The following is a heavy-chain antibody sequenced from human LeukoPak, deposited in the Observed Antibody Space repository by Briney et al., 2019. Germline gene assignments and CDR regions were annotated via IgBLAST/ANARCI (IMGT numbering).Heavy chain of an antibody. V-gene: IGHV1-69*04. J-gene: IGHJ3*02. Sequence: SVKVSCKASGYTFTSYGISWVRQAPGQGLEWMGRIIPILGIANYAQKFQGRVTITADKSTSTAYMELSSLRSEDTAVYYCASPPYCSGGSCFGIWGQGTMVTVSS. D-gene: IGHD2-15*01. CDR1: GYTFTSYG. CDR3: ASPPYCSGGSCFGI. CDR2: IIPILGIA.